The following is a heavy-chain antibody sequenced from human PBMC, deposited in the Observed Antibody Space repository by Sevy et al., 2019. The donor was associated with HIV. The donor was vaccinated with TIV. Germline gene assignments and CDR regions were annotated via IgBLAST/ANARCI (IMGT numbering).Heavy chain of an antibody. V-gene: IGHV4-59*01. CDR2: IHSSGST. J-gene: IGHJ4*02. CDR1: GGSFSSFY. CDR3: AIGSGYYAY. D-gene: IGHD5-12*01. Sequence: SESLSLTCTVSGGSFSSFYWSWIRQSPGKGLEWIGDIHSSGSTTYNPSLKSRVTISGDTSKNRFSLDLISVTAADTAVYYCAIGSGYYAYWGQGTLVTVSS.